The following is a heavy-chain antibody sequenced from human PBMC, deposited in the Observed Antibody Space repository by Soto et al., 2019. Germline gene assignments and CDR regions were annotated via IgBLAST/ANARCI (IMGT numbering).Heavy chain of an antibody. CDR1: GFTFSSYA. Sequence: PGGSLRLSCAASGFTFSSYAMHWVRQAPGKGLAWVAVISYAGSNKHYADSVKGRFTISRDNSKNTLYPQMNSLRAEDTAVYYCARGGVVVVAATSRIDAFAIWGQGTMVTVSS. J-gene: IGHJ3*02. CDR2: ISYAGSNK. V-gene: IGHV3-30-3*01. D-gene: IGHD2-15*01. CDR3: ARGGVVVVAATSRIDAFAI.